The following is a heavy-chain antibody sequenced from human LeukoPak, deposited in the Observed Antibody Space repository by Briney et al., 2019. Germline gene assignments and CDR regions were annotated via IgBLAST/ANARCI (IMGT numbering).Heavy chain of an antibody. Sequence: PGRSLRLSCAASGFTFSSYAMHWVRQAPGKGLEWVAVISYDGRNKYYADSVKGRFTISRDNSKNTLYLQMNSLRAEETAVYYCARETGQQWPRHFDYWGQGTLVTVSS. D-gene: IGHD6-19*01. J-gene: IGHJ4*02. CDR1: GFTFSSYA. CDR3: ARETGQQWPRHFDY. V-gene: IGHV3-30*04. CDR2: ISYDGRNK.